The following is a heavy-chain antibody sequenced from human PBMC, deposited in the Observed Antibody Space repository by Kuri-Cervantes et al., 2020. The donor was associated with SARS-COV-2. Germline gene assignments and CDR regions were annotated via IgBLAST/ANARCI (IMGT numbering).Heavy chain of an antibody. D-gene: IGHD3-22*01. V-gene: IGHV3-64D*09. CDR2: ISSNGGST. J-gene: IGHJ4*02. CDR1: GFTFSSYA. Sequence: GESLKISCSASGFTFSSYAMHWVRQAPGKGLEYVSAISSNGGSTYYADSVKGRSTISRDNSKNTLYLQMSSLRAEDTAVYYCATGDSGYFNYWGQGTLVTVSS. CDR3: ATGDSGYFNY.